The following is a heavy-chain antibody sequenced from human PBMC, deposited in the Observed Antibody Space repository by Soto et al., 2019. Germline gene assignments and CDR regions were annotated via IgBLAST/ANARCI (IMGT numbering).Heavy chain of an antibody. V-gene: IGHV4-39*01. CDR3: ARLGSSGWYQGSYLDS. J-gene: IGHJ4*02. CDR2: INYSGST. D-gene: IGHD6-19*01. CDR1: GGSISSNGRY. Sequence: QLQESGPGRVKPSETLSLTCTVSGGSISSNGRYWGWIRQPPGKGLEWIASINYSGSTYHNPSLKRRVTISIYTPRNQFALRLTSVTAADTAVYYCARLGSSGWYQGSYLDSWGQGSLVTASS.